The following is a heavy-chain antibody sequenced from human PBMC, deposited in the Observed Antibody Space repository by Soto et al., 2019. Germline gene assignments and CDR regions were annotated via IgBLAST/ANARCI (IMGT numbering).Heavy chain of an antibody. J-gene: IGHJ4*02. CDR3: VKGIRNYWALDY. Sequence: QVQLVESGGGVVQPGRSLSLSCAASGFTDSNYGMYWVRQAPGKGLEWVAFISYDGSSKFYADPMKGRHTISRDNSKNTLYLQMNSLRAEDTAVYYCVKGIRNYWALDYWGQGTLVTVSS. D-gene: IGHD1-7*01. V-gene: IGHV3-30*18. CDR1: GFTDSNYG. CDR2: ISYDGSSK.